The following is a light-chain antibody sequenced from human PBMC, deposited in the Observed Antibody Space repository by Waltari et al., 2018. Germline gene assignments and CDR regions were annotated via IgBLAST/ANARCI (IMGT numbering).Light chain of an antibody. CDR2: WAS. CDR1: QSLLYTSSNKQY. J-gene: IGKJ1*01. Sequence: VVMTQYPACLAVYLGERATITCKSSQSLLYTSSNKQYLAWYQQKPGQPPKILIYWASIRETGVPDRFSGSGSGTDCTLTISGLQAEDVASYFCLQYLHTPRTFGHGTKVEIK. V-gene: IGKV4-1*01. CDR3: LQYLHTPRT.